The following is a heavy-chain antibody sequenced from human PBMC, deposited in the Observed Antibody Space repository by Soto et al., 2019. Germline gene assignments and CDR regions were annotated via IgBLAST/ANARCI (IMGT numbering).Heavy chain of an antibody. CDR1: GYGFTTYG. J-gene: IGHJ4*02. Sequence: QVHLVQSGAEVKKPGASVKVSCKGSGYGFTTYGITWVRQAPGQGLEWMAWISAHNGNTNYAQKLQGRVTVTRDTSTSTAYMELRGLGSDDTAVYDGARGRDGDYWGQGALVTVSS. D-gene: IGHD6-6*01. CDR2: ISAHNGNT. V-gene: IGHV1-18*01. CDR3: ARGRDGDY.